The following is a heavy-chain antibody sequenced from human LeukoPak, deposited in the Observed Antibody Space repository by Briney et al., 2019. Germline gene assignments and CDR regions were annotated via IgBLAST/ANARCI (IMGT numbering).Heavy chain of an antibody. CDR1: GFIFSSYA. J-gene: IGHJ4*02. CDR2: ISGSGGST. CDR3: ANPYDILTGYAPG. V-gene: IGHV3-23*01. Sequence: GGSLRLSCAASGFIFSSYAMSWVRQAPGKGLEWVSAISGSGGSTYYADSVKGRFTISRDNSKNTLYLQMNSLRAEDTAVYYCANPYDILTGYAPGWGQGTLVTVSS. D-gene: IGHD3-9*01.